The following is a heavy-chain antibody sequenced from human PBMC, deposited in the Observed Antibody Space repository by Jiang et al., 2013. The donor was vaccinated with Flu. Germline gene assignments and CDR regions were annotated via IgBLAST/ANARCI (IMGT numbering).Heavy chain of an antibody. CDR2: IYSGGST. CDR3: ARNDYGYYYYGMDV. J-gene: IGHJ6*02. Sequence: PGKGLEWVSVIYSGGSTYYADSVKGRFTISRDNSKNTLYLQMNSLRAEDTAVYYCARNDYGYYYYGMDVWGQGTTVTVSS. V-gene: IGHV3-53*01. D-gene: IGHD4-17*01.